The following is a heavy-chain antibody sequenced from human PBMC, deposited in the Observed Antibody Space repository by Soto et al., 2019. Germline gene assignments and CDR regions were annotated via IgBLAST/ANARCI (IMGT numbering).Heavy chain of an antibody. D-gene: IGHD5-18*01. Sequence: GWSLRLSCAASGFTFSSFALSWVRQAPGKGLEWVSAISGSGDGTDYAASVKGRFTISRDNSKNTLYLQMNSLRAEDTAVYYCAGPGYSSQDYWGQGALVTGSS. CDR2: ISGSGDGT. CDR1: GFTFSSFA. V-gene: IGHV3-23*01. J-gene: IGHJ4*02. CDR3: AGPGYSSQDY.